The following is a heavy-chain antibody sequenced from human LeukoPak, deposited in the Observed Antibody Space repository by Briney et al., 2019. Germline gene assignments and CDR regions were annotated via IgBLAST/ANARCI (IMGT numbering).Heavy chain of an antibody. Sequence: GASVKVSCKASGYTFTSYDINWVRQATGQGLEWMGWMNPNSGNTGYAQKFQGRVTMTRNTSISTAYMELSSLRSEDTAVYYCARRVLYYYYDSSGTPKKAYYFDYWGQGTLVTVSS. CDR2: MNPNSGNT. CDR3: ARRVLYYYYDSSGTPKKAYYFDY. J-gene: IGHJ4*02. V-gene: IGHV1-8*01. D-gene: IGHD3-22*01. CDR1: GYTFTSYD.